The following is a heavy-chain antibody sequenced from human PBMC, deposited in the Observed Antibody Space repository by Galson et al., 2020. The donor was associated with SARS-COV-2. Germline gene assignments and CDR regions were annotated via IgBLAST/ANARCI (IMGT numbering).Heavy chain of an antibody. D-gene: IGHD3-22*01. CDR3: ARDIGPSSGYYYGAGDAFDI. J-gene: IGHJ3*02. CDR1: GGSISSGGYY. Sequence: SETLSLTCTVSGGSISSGGYYWSWIRQHPGKGLEWIGYIYYSGSTYYNPSLKSRVTISVDTSKNQFSLKLSSVTAADTAVYYCARDIGPSSGYYYGAGDAFDIWGQGTMVTVSS. CDR2: IYYSGST. V-gene: IGHV4-31*03.